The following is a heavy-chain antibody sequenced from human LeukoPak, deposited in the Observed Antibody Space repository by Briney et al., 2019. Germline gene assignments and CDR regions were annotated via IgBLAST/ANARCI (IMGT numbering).Heavy chain of an antibody. Sequence: EASVRVSCKASGYTFTSYGISWVRPAPGQGLGWVGWISAYYGNTNCEQKLQGRVTMTTDTSTSTAYMELRSLRSDDTAVYYCARDPHNVYYDSSGYFFDYWGQGTLVTVSS. CDR3: ARDPHNVYYDSSGYFFDY. D-gene: IGHD3-22*01. J-gene: IGHJ4*02. CDR1: GYTFTSYG. CDR2: ISAYYGNT. V-gene: IGHV1-18*01.